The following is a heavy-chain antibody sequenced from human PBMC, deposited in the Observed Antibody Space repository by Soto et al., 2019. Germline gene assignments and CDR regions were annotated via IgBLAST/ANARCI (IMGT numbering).Heavy chain of an antibody. J-gene: IGHJ1*01. CDR2: TTGSGANK. CDR3: AKDGDCGEDGPAEYFEH. Sequence: EVNLLESGGGVVQPGESLRISCVGSGFTFKNYAMTWVRQAPGKGLEWVSGTTGSGANKHYADSVRGRFTISRDNSKKTLYLEMKSLRVEDTAVYYCAKDGDCGEDGPAEYFEHWGQGTLVTVSS. D-gene: IGHD4-17*01. V-gene: IGHV3-23*01. CDR1: GFTFKNYA.